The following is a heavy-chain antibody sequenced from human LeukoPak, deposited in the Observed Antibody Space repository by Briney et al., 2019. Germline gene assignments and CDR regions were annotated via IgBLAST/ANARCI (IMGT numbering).Heavy chain of an antibody. CDR2: IKQDGDER. J-gene: IGHJ4*02. CDR3: ARDQRAVAGTIYYFDY. Sequence: GGSLRLSCAASGFTLSGYWMSWVRRAPGKGLEWVANIKQDGDERYYVDSVKGRFTISRDNAKNSLYLQMNSLRAEDTAVYYCARDQRAVAGTIYYFDYWGQGTLVTVSS. CDR1: GFTLSGYW. D-gene: IGHD6-19*01. V-gene: IGHV3-7*01.